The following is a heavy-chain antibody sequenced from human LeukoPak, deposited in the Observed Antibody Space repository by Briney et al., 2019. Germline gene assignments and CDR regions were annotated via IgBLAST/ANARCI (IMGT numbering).Heavy chain of an antibody. CDR2: ISGSGSST. D-gene: IGHD2-8*01. V-gene: IGHV3-23*01. Sequence: GGSLRLSCAASGFTFSSYAMSWVRQAPGKGLEWVSDISGSGSSTNYADSVKGRFTISRDNSKNTLYLQMNSLRAEDTAVYYCAKESPRKMLMVYATYFDYWGQGTLVTVSS. J-gene: IGHJ4*02. CDR1: GFTFSSYA. CDR3: AKESPRKMLMVYATYFDY.